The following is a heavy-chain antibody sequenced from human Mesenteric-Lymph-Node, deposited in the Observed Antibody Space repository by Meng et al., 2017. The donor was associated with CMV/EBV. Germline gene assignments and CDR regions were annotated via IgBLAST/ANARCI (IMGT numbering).Heavy chain of an antibody. J-gene: IGHJ4*02. CDR2: ISTYNGNT. Sequence: CKASGYTFTRYVISWGRRAPGQGLEWMGWISTYNGNTNYAQKLQGRVTMTTDTSTNTVYMELRSLRSDDTAVYYCARVPGGSDYFDYWGQGTLVTVSS. CDR3: ARVPGGSDYFDY. D-gene: IGHD6-19*01. V-gene: IGHV1-18*01. CDR1: GYTFTRYV.